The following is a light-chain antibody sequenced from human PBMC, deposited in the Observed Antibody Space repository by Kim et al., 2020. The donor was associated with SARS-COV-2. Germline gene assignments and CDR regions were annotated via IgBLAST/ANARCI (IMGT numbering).Light chain of an antibody. Sequence: SVGDRVTIPCRASQSIASNYLSWYQQRPGKAPKLLIYAASSLQSGVPSRFSGSGSGTEFTLTISSLQPEDFATYYCQQSDSLPRTFGQGTKVDIK. J-gene: IGKJ1*01. CDR2: AAS. CDR3: QQSDSLPRT. CDR1: QSIASNY. V-gene: IGKV1-39*01.